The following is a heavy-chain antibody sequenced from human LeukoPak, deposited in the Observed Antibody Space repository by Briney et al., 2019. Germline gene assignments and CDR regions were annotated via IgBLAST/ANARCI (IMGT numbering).Heavy chain of an antibody. CDR2: IYFSGST. Sequence: SETLSLTWTVSGRSISSSSYYWGWPRQPRGKGLEWIGIIYFSGSTYYNPSLKTRVTISVDTSKNQFSLKLSSVTAADTAVYYCARLAVTTSVDYWGQGTLVTVSS. CDR3: ARLAVTTSVDY. J-gene: IGHJ4*02. D-gene: IGHD4-17*01. CDR1: GRSISSSSYY. V-gene: IGHV4-39*01.